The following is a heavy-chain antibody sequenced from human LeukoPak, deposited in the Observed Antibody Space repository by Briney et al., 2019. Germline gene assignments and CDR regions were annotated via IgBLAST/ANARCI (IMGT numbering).Heavy chain of an antibody. Sequence: GASVKVSCKASGYTFTGYYMHWVRQAPGQGLEWMGRINPNSGGTNYAQKFQGRVTMTRETSISTAYMELSRLRSDDTAVYYCARDRYYDILTGYYSLWGQGTLVTVSS. D-gene: IGHD3-9*01. J-gene: IGHJ4*02. V-gene: IGHV1-2*06. CDR3: ARDRYYDILTGYYSL. CDR1: GYTFTGYY. CDR2: INPNSGGT.